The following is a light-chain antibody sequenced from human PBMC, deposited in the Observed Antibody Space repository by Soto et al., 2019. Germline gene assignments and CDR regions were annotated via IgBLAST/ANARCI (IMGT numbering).Light chain of an antibody. CDR1: NIGSKS. Sequence: SYELTQPPSVSVAPGKTARITCGGNNIGSKSVHWYQQKPGQAPVLVIYYDSDRPSGIPERFSGSNSGNTATLTISRVEARDEADYYCQVWDSSSDHYVFGTGNKVTVL. CDR2: YDS. CDR3: QVWDSSSDHYV. V-gene: IGLV3-21*04. J-gene: IGLJ1*01.